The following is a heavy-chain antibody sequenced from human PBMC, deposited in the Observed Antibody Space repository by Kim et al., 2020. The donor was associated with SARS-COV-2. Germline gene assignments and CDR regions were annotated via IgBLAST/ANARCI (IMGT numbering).Heavy chain of an antibody. V-gene: IGHV3-9*01. CDR3: AKDLYYDILTGPFDS. J-gene: IGHJ4*02. CDR1: GFTFDDYA. Sequence: GGSLRLSCAASGFTFDDYAMHWVRQAPGKGLEWVSGISWYSGSIGYADSVKGRFTISRDNAKNSLYLQMNSLRAEDTALYYCAKDLYYDILTGPFDSWGQGTLVTVSS. D-gene: IGHD3-9*01. CDR2: ISWYSGSI.